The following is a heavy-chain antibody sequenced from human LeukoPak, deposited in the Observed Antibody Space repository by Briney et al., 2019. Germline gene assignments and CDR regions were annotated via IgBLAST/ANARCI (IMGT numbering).Heavy chain of an antibody. CDR3: AKSLSVSGSYYGYNYGMDV. CDR2: LSGSGSST. Sequence: PGGSLRLPCAASGFSFSTYAMTWVRQAPGKGLEWVSGLSGSGSSTFYADSVKGRFTMSRDSSKNTLSLQMDSLRVEDTALYYCAKSLSVSGSYYGYNYGMDVWGQGTPVTVSS. V-gene: IGHV3-23*01. CDR1: GFSFSTYA. J-gene: IGHJ6*02. D-gene: IGHD3-10*01.